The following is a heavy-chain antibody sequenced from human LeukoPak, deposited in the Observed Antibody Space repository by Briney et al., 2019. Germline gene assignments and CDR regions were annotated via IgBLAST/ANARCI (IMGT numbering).Heavy chain of an antibody. Sequence: ASVKVSCKASGYTFTSNALGWVRQAPGQGLEWMGWINTNTGNPTYAQGFTGRFVFSLDTSDNTAYLQISSLQAEDTAVYYCARETTYYYGSGSFGALDVWGKGTTVTVSS. CDR2: INTNTGNP. D-gene: IGHD3-10*01. CDR1: GYTFTSNA. CDR3: ARETTYYYGSGSFGALDV. J-gene: IGHJ6*04. V-gene: IGHV7-4-1*02.